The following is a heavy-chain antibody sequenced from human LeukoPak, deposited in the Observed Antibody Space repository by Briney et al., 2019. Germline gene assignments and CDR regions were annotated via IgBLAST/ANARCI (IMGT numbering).Heavy chain of an antibody. Sequence: GGSLRLSCAASGFSFSSYIMDWVRQAPGKGLEWVSSISSSSTYIYYADSVKGRFTISRDNAENSLYLQMNSLRAEDTAVYYCARDRYYGSGSSDAFDIWGRGTTVTVSS. CDR2: ISSSSTYI. CDR1: GFSFSSYI. D-gene: IGHD3-10*01. CDR3: ARDRYYGSGSSDAFDI. J-gene: IGHJ3*02. V-gene: IGHV3-21*01.